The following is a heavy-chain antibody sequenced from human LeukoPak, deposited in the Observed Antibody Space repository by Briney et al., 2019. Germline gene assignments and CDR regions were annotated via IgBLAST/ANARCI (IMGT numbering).Heavy chain of an antibody. CDR2: ISDSGVGT. D-gene: IGHD5-12*01. CDR3: ARTSSRVATYFDL. Sequence: GGSLRLSCAASGFTFSSYGMNWVRQAPGKGLEWVSGISDSGVGTKHADSVKGRFTISRDNSKNTLYLQMNSLRAEDTAVYYCARTSSRVATYFDLWGRGTLVTVSS. V-gene: IGHV3-23*01. CDR1: GFTFSSYG. J-gene: IGHJ2*01.